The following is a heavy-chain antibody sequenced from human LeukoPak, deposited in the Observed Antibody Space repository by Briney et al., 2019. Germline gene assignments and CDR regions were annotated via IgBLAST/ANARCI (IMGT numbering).Heavy chain of an antibody. Sequence: SETLSLTCTVSGDSIRSSSHYWSWIRQPPGKGLEWIGYIYYSGSTNYNPSLKSRVTISVDTSKNQFSLKLSSVTAADTAVYFCARLLAGTTKDYYHGMDVWGQGTTVTVSS. J-gene: IGHJ6*02. D-gene: IGHD1-7*01. CDR1: GDSIRSSSHY. V-gene: IGHV4-61*01. CDR3: ARLLAGTTKDYYHGMDV. CDR2: IYYSGST.